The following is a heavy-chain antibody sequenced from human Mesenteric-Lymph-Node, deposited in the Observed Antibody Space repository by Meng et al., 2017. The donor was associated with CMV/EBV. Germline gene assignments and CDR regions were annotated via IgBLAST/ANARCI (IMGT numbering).Heavy chain of an antibody. CDR2: IYCSGST. V-gene: IGHV4-31*01. D-gene: IGHD2-15*01. Sequence: SSSDYYWNWVRRHPGRGLKWIRCIYCSGSTYYNPNLKSQITVSVDTSKNQFSLKVSSVTAADTAVYYCAGTGYCGGSNCYLGYFDYWDQRTLVTVSS. J-gene: IGHJ4*02. CDR1: SSSDYY. CDR3: AGTGYCGGSNCYLGYFDY.